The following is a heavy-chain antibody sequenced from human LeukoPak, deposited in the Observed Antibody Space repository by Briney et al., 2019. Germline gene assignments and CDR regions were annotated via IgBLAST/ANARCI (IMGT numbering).Heavy chain of an antibody. CDR3: ARDNPPDY. V-gene: IGHV3-7*03. CDR1: GFTFSSSW. Sequence: GGSLRLSCVASGFTFSSSWMSWVRQAPGKGLEWVANIKQDGSEKSYVESVRGRFTISRDNAKNSLYLQLNSLRAEDTALYYCARDNPPDYWGQGTLVTVSS. J-gene: IGHJ4*02. CDR2: IKQDGSEK.